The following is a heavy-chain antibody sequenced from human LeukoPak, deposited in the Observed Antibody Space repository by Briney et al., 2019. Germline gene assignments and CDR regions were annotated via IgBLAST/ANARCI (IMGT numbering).Heavy chain of an antibody. CDR3: AREYYDFWSGYLYYYYMDV. Sequence: PGGSLRLSCAASGFTFSSYSMNWVRQAPGKGLEWVSYISSSSTIYYADSVKGRFTISRDNAKNSLYLQMNSLRAEETAVYYCAREYYDFWSGYLYYYYMDVWGKGTTVTVSS. CDR2: ISSSSTI. V-gene: IGHV3-48*01. CDR1: GFTFSSYS. J-gene: IGHJ6*03. D-gene: IGHD3-3*01.